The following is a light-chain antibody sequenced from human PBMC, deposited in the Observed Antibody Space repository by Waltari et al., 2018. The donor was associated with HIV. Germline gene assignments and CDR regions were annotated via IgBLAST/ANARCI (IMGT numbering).Light chain of an antibody. CDR3: QQNYRPPCT. Sequence: DSQMNESLSYLLASVGDRDTLTFRESHSSSTYLDWYQQKPGKPPRLLIYGSSSWQSGVPSRFSGSGSGTDFTLTISGLQAEDVALYYCQQNYRPPCTFGGGTKVEIK. CDR2: GSS. J-gene: IGKJ4*01. CDR1: HSSSTY. V-gene: IGKV1-39*01.